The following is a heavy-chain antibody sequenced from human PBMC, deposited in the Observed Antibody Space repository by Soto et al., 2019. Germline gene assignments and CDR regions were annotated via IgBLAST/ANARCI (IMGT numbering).Heavy chain of an antibody. V-gene: IGHV3-23*01. CDR2: LSGSGGYT. D-gene: IGHD2-2*01. CDR1: GFTFTTQA. CDR3: ATISCRSTTVCYVVSGAGSYFDN. J-gene: IGHJ4*02. Sequence: EVQLLESGGGLVQPGGSLRLSCAASGFTFTTQAMSWVRQAPGKGLEWVSALSGSGGYTYYADSVKGRFTISRDNSKNTLYLQMSSLRVDDTAVYYCATISCRSTTVCYVVSGAGSYFDNWGQGTLVIVSS.